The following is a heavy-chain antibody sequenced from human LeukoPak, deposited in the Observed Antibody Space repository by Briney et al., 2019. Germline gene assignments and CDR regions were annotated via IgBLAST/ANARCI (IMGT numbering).Heavy chain of an antibody. D-gene: IGHD1-26*01. CDR3: ARGFSGTFDY. J-gene: IGHJ4*02. CDR2: IYYSGST. V-gene: IGHV4-59*08. CDR1: GGXISSYY. Sequence: SETLSLTCTVSGGXISSYYCSWIRQPPGKGLEWIGYIYYSGSTNYNPSLKSRVTISVDTSKNQFSLKLSSVTAADTAVYYCARGFSGTFDYWGQGTLVTVSS.